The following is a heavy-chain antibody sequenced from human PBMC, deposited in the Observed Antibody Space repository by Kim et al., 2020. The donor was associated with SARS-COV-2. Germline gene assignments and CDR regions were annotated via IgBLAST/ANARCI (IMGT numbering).Heavy chain of an antibody. CDR2: VLDSGAST. Sequence: GGSLRLSCAASGFTFSRFAMTWVRQAPGKGLEWVAGVLDSGASTYYADSVKGRFTISRDNSKNTLYLQMNGLRAEDTAVYYCARDSSAYSLDYWGQGTLVTVSS. CDR3: ARDSSAYSLDY. V-gene: IGHV3-23*01. D-gene: IGHD6-19*01. J-gene: IGHJ4*02. CDR1: GFTFSRFA.